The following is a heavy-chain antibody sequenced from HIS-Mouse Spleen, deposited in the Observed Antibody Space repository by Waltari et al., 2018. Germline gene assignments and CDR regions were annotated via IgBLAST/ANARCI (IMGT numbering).Heavy chain of an antibody. CDR2: ISYDGSNK. V-gene: IGHV3-30-3*01. D-gene: IGHD3-10*01. J-gene: IGHJ4*02. CDR1: GFTFSSYA. CDR3: ARVTGGGY. Sequence: QVQLVESGGGVVQPGRSLRLSCAASGFTFSSYAMHWVGQAPGKGMGRGEFISYDGSNKYYADSGKGRFTISRDNSKNTLYLKMNSLRAEDTAVYYCARVTGGGYWGQGTLVTVSS.